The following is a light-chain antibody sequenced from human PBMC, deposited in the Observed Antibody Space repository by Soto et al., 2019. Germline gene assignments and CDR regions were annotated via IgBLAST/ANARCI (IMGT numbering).Light chain of an antibody. J-gene: IGLJ1*01. CDR2: GNS. CDR1: SSNIGAGYD. Sequence: QSVLTQPPSVSGAQGQRVTISCTGSSSNIGAGYDVHWYQQLPGTAPKLLIYGNSNRPSGVPDRFSDSKSGTSASLAITGLQAEDEADYYCQSYDSSLSYVFGPGTKLTVL. V-gene: IGLV1-40*01. CDR3: QSYDSSLSYV.